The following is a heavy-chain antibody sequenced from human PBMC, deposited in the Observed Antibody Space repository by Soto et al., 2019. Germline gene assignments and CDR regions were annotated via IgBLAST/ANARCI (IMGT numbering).Heavy chain of an antibody. J-gene: IGHJ6*02. CDR3: SVDAPREGNCTKGGCSHYYYYYGMDV. D-gene: IGHD2-8*01. Sequence: ASVKVSCRASGFTFTSSAVQWVREARGQRLEWIGWIVVGSGNTNYAQKFQERVTITRDMSTSTAYMELSSLRSEDTAVYYCSVDAPREGNCTKGGCSHYYYYYGMDVWG. V-gene: IGHV1-58*01. CDR2: IVVGSGNT. CDR1: GFTFTSSA.